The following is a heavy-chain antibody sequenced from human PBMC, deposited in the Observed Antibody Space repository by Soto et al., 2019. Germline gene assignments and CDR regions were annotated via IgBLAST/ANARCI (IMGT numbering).Heavy chain of an antibody. CDR1: GGSISSSSYY. D-gene: IGHD1-26*01. CDR2: IYYSGST. V-gene: IGHV4-39*01. Sequence: SETLSLTCTVSGGSISSSSYYWGWIRQPPGKGLEWIGGIYYSGSTYYNPSLKSRVTISVDTSKNQFSLKLSSVTAADTAVYYCARHYRSYYWFDPWGQGTLVTVSS. CDR3: ARHYRSYYWFDP. J-gene: IGHJ5*02.